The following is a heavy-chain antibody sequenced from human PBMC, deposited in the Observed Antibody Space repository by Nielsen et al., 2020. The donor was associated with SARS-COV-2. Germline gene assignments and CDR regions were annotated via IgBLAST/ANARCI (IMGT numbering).Heavy chain of an antibody. CDR1: GFTFSSYA. J-gene: IGHJ4*02. CDR2: ISYDGSNK. V-gene: IGHV3-30-3*01. Sequence: GESLKISCAASGFTFSSYAMHWVRQAPGKGLEWVAVISYDGSNKYYADSVKGRFTISRDNSKNTLYLQMNSLRAEDTAVYYCARGEDKYSSSWQYFDYWGQGTLVTVSS. CDR3: ARGEDKYSSSWQYFDY. D-gene: IGHD6-13*01.